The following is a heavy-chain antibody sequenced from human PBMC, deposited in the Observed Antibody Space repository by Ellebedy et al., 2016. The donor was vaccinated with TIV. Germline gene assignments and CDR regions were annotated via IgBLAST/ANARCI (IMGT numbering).Heavy chain of an antibody. CDR1: GFTFSRHA. CDR3: ALPAARDTKFWPRLGD. V-gene: IGHV3-30-3*01. D-gene: IGHD3-9*01. CDR2: ISYEGSIK. Sequence: GESLKISCAGSGFTFSRHAMHWVRQAPGKGLEWVAAISYEGSIKYYADSVEVRFTISRDNSKNTLYLQLNSLRVEDTAVYYCALPAARDTKFWPRLGDWGQGTLVTVSS. J-gene: IGHJ4*02.